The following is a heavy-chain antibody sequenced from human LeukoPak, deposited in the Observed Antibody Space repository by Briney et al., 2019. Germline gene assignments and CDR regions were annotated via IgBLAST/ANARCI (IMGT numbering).Heavy chain of an antibody. J-gene: IGHJ4*02. Sequence: GGSLRLSCAASGFTFSSYSMNWVRQAPGKGLEWVSSISSSSSYIYYADSVKGRFTISRDNAKNSLYLQMNSLRAEDTAVYYCARVFRRLQSKFPLDYWGQGTLVTVSS. CDR2: ISSSSSYI. CDR1: GFTFSSYS. CDR3: ARVFRRLQSKFPLDY. V-gene: IGHV3-21*01. D-gene: IGHD5-12*01.